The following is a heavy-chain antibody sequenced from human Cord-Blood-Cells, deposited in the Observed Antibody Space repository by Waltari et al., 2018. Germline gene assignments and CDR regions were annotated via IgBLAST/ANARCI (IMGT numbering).Heavy chain of an antibody. CDR2: IIHSGST. Sequence: QVQLQQWGAGLLMPSETLALTCAVYGGSFSGYYGAWVRQPPGKGLEWIGEIIHSGSTNYNPSLKSLVTISVDTSKNQFSLKLSSVTAADTAVYYCAISSSSWLDYWGQGTLVTVSS. CDR3: AISSSSWLDY. CDR1: GGSFSGYY. J-gene: IGHJ4*02. D-gene: IGHD6-13*01. V-gene: IGHV4-34*12.